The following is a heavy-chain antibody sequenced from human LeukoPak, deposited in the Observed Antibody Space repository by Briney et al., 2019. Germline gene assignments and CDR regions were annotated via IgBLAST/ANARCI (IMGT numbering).Heavy chain of an antibody. J-gene: IGHJ3*02. Sequence: GASVKVSCKASGYTFTSYGISWVRQAPGQGLEWMGWISAYNGNTNYAQKLQGRVTMTTDTSTSTAYMELRSLRSDDTAVYYCARAGDCSSTSCYRAATVSLWALDIWGQGTMVTVSS. CDR2: ISAYNGNT. V-gene: IGHV1-18*01. CDR1: GYTFTSYG. D-gene: IGHD2-2*01. CDR3: ARAGDCSSTSCYRAATVSLWALDI.